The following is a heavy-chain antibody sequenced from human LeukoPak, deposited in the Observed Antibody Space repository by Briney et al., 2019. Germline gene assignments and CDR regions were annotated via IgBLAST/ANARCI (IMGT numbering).Heavy chain of an antibody. D-gene: IGHD6-19*01. CDR2: IGAYNGNT. Sequence: ASVKVSCKASGYTFTSYGISWVRQAPGQGLEWMGWIGAYNGNTNYAQKLQGRVTMTTDTSTSTAYMELRSLRSDDTAVYYCARDQHSSGWYAWSSVSNDYWGQGTLVTVSS. CDR1: GYTFTSYG. CDR3: ARDQHSSGWYAWSSVSNDY. V-gene: IGHV1-18*01. J-gene: IGHJ4*02.